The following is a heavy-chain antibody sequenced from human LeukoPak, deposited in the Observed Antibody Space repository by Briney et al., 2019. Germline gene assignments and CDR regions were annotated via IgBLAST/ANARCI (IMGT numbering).Heavy chain of an antibody. D-gene: IGHD3-22*01. CDR3: ARDLGGYYDSSGYSGENWFDP. Sequence: SETLSLTCTVSGGSISSYYWSWIRQPAGKGLEWIGRIYTSGSTNYNPSLKSRVTMSVDTSKNQFSLKLSSVTAADTAVYYCARDLGGYYDSSGYSGENWFDPWGQGTLVTVSS. CDR1: GGSISSYY. J-gene: IGHJ5*02. CDR2: IYTSGST. V-gene: IGHV4-4*07.